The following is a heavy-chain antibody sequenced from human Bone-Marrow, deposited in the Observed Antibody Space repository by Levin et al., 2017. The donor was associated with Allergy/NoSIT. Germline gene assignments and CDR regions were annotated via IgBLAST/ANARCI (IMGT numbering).Heavy chain of an antibody. Sequence: GESLKISCAASGFTFSSYAMSWVRQAPGKGLEWVSAISGSGGSTYYADSVKGRFTISRDNSKNTLYLQMNSLRAEDTAVYYCAREVVMRDAFDIWGQGTMVTVSS. D-gene: IGHD2-15*01. CDR3: AREVVMRDAFDI. CDR1: GFTFSSYA. V-gene: IGHV3-23*01. CDR2: ISGSGGST. J-gene: IGHJ3*02.